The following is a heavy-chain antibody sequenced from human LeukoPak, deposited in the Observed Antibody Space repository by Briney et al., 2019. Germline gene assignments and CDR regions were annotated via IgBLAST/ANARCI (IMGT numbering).Heavy chain of an antibody. CDR3: ARGLGPGPYFDY. CDR2: ISPSTTHT. CDR1: GFTFSDYY. Sequence: SGGSLRLSCAASGFTFSDYYMSWSRQAPGKGLEWLSYISPSTTHTSYADSVKGRFTISRDNSKNSLYLQMNSLRAEDTAVYYCARGLGPGPYFDYWGQGTLVTVSS. J-gene: IGHJ4*02. D-gene: IGHD1-14*01. V-gene: IGHV3-11*06.